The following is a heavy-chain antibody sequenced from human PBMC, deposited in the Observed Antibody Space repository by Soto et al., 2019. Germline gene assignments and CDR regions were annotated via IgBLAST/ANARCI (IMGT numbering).Heavy chain of an antibody. D-gene: IGHD3-10*01. Sequence: EVQPVESGGGLVQPGGSLRLSCAASGFTFSDNWMSWVRQAPGKGLECVANIKTDGSEKYYVDPVKGRFTISRDNAKNSLYLQMNSLRAEDTAVYYCATSMGRGGNDYWGQGTLVAVSS. CDR3: ATSMGRGGNDY. CDR1: GFTFSDNW. J-gene: IGHJ4*02. V-gene: IGHV3-7*05. CDR2: IKTDGSEK.